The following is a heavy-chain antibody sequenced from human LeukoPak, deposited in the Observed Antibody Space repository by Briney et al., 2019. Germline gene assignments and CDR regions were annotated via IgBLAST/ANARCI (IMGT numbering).Heavy chain of an antibody. CDR1: GFTFTSYD. V-gene: IGHV1-8*01. CDR2: MNPKSGNT. Sequence: ASVKVSCKASGFTFTSYDINWVRQATGQGLEWMGWMNPKSGNTGSAQRFQGRVTMTRDTSISTAYMELSSLRSEDTAVYYCARVWGAIDYWGQGTLVTVSS. D-gene: IGHD1-26*01. CDR3: ARVWGAIDY. J-gene: IGHJ4*02.